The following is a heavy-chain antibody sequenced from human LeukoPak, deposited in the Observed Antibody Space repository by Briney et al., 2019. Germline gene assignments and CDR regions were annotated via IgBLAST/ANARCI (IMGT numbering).Heavy chain of an antibody. V-gene: IGHV7-4-1*02. D-gene: IGHD3-22*01. Sequence: ASVKVSCKTSGYTFTSYAMNWVRQAPGQGLEWMGWINTNTGNPTYAQGFTGRFVFSLDTSVSTAYLQISSLKAEDTAAYYCARDRWVYPQSVAYYYDSSGYWAYWGQGTLVTVSS. CDR3: ARDRWVYPQSVAYYYDSSGYWAY. J-gene: IGHJ4*02. CDR1: GYTFTSYA. CDR2: INTNTGNP.